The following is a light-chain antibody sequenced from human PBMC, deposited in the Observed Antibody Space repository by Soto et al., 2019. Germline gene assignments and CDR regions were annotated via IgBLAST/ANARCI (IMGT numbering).Light chain of an antibody. V-gene: IGKV1-5*01. CDR3: QQYHSYRT. CDR1: QSVSNW. J-gene: IGKJ1*01. CDR2: DAS. Sequence: DIQMTQSPSTLSASVGERVTITCRASQSVSNWLAWYQQKPGKAPNLLIYDASSLESGVPSRFSGSGSGTEFTLTISSLQPDDFATYYCQQYHSYRTFGQGTKVDIK.